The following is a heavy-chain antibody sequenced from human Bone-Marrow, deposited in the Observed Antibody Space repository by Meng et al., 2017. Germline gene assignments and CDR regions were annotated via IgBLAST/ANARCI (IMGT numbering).Heavy chain of an antibody. V-gene: IGHV4-38-2*02. CDR1: GYSISSGYY. CDR3: ARDEVNWAIDY. J-gene: IGHJ4*02. D-gene: IGHD7-27*01. CDR2: IYYSGST. Sequence: SETLSLTCTVSGYSISSGYYWGWIRQPPGKGLEWTGSIYYSGSTYYNPSLKSRVTISVDTSKNQFSLKLSSVTAADTAVYYCARDEVNWAIDYWGQGTLVTVSS.